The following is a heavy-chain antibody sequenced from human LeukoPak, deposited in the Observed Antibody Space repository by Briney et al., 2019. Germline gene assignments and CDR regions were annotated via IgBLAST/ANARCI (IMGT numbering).Heavy chain of an antibody. CDR3: ARDVFSIAAAGTGMGY. V-gene: IGHV3-33*01. Sequence: SCKASGYTFTSYGMHWVRQAPGKGLEWVAVIWYDGSNKYYADSVKGRFTISRDNSKNTLYLQMNSLRAEDTAVYYCARDVFSIAAAGTGMGYWGQGTLVTVSS. J-gene: IGHJ4*02. D-gene: IGHD6-13*01. CDR2: IWYDGSNK. CDR1: GYTFTSYG.